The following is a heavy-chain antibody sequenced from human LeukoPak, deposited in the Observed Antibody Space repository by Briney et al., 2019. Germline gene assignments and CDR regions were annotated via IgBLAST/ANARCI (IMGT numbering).Heavy chain of an antibody. CDR2: INQDGSHE. Sequence: GGSLRLSCVASGFTFSNYWMSWVRQAPGKGLEWVANINQDGSHEYYVDSVEGRFTISRDNPKNSVYLQVNSLRAEDTAVYYCARIGYSSSSFDYWGQGTLVTVSS. J-gene: IGHJ4*02. D-gene: IGHD6-6*01. V-gene: IGHV3-7*01. CDR3: ARIGYSSSSFDY. CDR1: GFTFSNYW.